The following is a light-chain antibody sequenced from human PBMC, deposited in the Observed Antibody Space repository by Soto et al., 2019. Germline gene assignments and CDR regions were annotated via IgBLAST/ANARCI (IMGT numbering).Light chain of an antibody. V-gene: IGKV3D-20*01. J-gene: IGKJ5*01. CDR3: KHYGTSSIT. CDR2: DTS. CDR1: QSVVSTS. Sequence: VVFTQSPAILSLSPGDRGTLSCGASQSVVSTSIAWYQQTPGLAPRLLIYDTSSRATDIPDSFSGSGSGTDFTLTITRLAPEDFAGYHCKHYGTSSITFGQGTRLEIK.